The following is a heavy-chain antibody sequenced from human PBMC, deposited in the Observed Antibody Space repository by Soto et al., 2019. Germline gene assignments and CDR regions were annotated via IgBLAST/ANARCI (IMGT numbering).Heavy chain of an antibody. J-gene: IGHJ1*01. CDR2: IYYSGST. Sequence: SETLSLTCTVSGGSISSGGYYWSWIRQHPGKGLEWIGYIYYSGSTYYNPSLKSRVTISVDTSKNQFSLKLSSVTAADTAVYYCAAEGGIAAAGFAEYFQHWGQGTLVTVSS. V-gene: IGHV4-31*03. D-gene: IGHD6-13*01. CDR1: GGSISSGGYY. CDR3: AAEGGIAAAGFAEYFQH.